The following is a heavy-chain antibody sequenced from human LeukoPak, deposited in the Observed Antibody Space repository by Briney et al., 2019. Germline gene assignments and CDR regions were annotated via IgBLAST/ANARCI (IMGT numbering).Heavy chain of an antibody. CDR3: ARDVGANSPRYYYGLDV. CDR2: IYYSGRT. D-gene: IGHD4/OR15-4a*01. J-gene: IGHJ6*02. Sequence: PSETLSLTCTVSGGSISSYYWSWIRQPPGKGLEWIGYIYYSGRTNYNPSLKSRVTISVDTSKNEISLKLSSVTAADTAFYYCARDVGANSPRYYYGLDVWGQGTTVTVSS. V-gene: IGHV4-59*01. CDR1: GGSISSYY.